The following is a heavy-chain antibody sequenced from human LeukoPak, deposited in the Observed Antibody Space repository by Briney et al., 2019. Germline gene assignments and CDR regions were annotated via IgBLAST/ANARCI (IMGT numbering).Heavy chain of an antibody. V-gene: IGHV4-59*01. CDR2: IYYSGST. Sequence: SETLSLTCTVSGGSISSYYWSWIRQPPGKGLEWIGYIYYSGSTNYNPSLKSRVTISVDTSKNQFSLKLTSVTAADTAVYYCARHMWVYYYMDVWGKGTTVTISS. J-gene: IGHJ6*03. CDR1: GGSISSYY. D-gene: IGHD1-26*01. CDR3: ARHMWVYYYMDV.